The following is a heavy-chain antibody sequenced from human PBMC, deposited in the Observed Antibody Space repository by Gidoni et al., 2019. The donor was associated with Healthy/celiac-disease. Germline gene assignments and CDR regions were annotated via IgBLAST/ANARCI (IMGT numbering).Heavy chain of an antibody. CDR3: AKVNQWLGHFDY. J-gene: IGHJ4*02. CDR2: ISGSGGST. V-gene: IGHV3-23*01. CDR1: GFTFSSYA. Sequence: EVQLLDSGGGLVQPGGSLRLSCASSGFTFSSYAMSWVRQAPGKGLEWVSAISGSGGSTYYADSVKGRFTISRDKSKNTLYLQMNSLRAEDTAVYYCAKVNQWLGHFDYWGQGTLVTVSS. D-gene: IGHD6-19*01.